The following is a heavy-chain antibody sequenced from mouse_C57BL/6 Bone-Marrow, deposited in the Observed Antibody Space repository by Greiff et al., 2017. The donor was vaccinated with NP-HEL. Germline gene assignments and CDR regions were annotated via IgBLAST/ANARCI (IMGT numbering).Heavy chain of an antibody. CDR1: GYTFTSYT. J-gene: IGHJ2*01. D-gene: IGHD2-4*01. Sequence: QVQLQQSGAELARPGASVKMSCKASGYTFTSYTMHWVKQRPGQGLEWIGYINPSSGYTKYNQKFKDKATLTADKSSSTAYMQLSSLTSEDSAVYYCARSSSIYYDYGRYFDYWGQGTTLTVSS. CDR2: INPSSGYT. CDR3: ARSSSIYYDYGRYFDY. V-gene: IGHV1-4*01.